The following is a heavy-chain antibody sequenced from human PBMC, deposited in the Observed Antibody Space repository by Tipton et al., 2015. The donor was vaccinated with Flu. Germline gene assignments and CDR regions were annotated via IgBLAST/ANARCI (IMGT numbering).Heavy chain of an antibody. J-gene: IGHJ6*02. CDR3: NTGGDCYWSYHYYGMDV. Sequence: SLRLSCTASGFTFGDYAISWVRQAPGKGLERVGFIRSKAYGGTTEYAASVKGRFTISRDDSKSIAYLQMNSLKTEGTAVYYCNTGGDCYWSYHYYGMDVWGQGTTVTVS. CDR1: GFTFGDYA. V-gene: IGHV3-49*04. D-gene: IGHD2-21*02. CDR2: IRSKAYGGTT.